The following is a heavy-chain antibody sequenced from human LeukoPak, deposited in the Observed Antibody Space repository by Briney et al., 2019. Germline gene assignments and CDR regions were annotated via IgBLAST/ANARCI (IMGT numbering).Heavy chain of an antibody. Sequence: ETLSLTCTVSGGSISSSSYYWGWIRQPPGKGLEWIGSIYYSGSTYYNPSLKSRVTISVDTSKNQFSLKLSSVTAADTAVYYCARGTVGYSGFRPSGPFDYWGQGTLVTVSS. CDR3: ARGTVGYSGFRPSGPFDY. CDR2: IYYSGST. D-gene: IGHD5-12*01. CDR1: GGSISSSSYY. J-gene: IGHJ4*02. V-gene: IGHV4-39*07.